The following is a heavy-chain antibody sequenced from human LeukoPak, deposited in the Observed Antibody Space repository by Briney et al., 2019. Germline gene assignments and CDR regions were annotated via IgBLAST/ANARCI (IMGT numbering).Heavy chain of an antibody. Sequence: PGGSLRLSCAASGFSFSDAWMNWVRQAPGKGLEWVGRIKTKTYGETTDYAAPVKDRFTISRDDSKNTLYLQMNSLKTEDTAVYHCITDRGQWLLQKGGYWGQGTLVTVSS. D-gene: IGHD6-19*01. CDR2: IKTKTYGETT. CDR3: ITDRGQWLLQKGGY. J-gene: IGHJ4*02. V-gene: IGHV3-15*07. CDR1: GFSFSDAW.